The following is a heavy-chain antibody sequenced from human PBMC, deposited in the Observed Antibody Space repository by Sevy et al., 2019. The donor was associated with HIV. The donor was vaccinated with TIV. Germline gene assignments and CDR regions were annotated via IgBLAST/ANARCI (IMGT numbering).Heavy chain of an antibody. V-gene: IGHV3-7*01. CDR3: ARDPGWGAIDY. Sequence: GGSLRLSCAASGFTFSSSWMAWVRQTPGKGLEWVATIKNDGTEKYYVDSVKGRNTISRDNANNSLYLQMNRLRADVTAIYYCARDPGWGAIDYWGQGILVTVSS. CDR1: GFTFSSSW. D-gene: IGHD3-16*01. J-gene: IGHJ4*02. CDR2: IKNDGTEK.